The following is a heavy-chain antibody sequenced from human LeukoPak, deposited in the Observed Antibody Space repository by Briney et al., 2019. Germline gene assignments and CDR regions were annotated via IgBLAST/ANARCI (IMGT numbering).Heavy chain of an antibody. V-gene: IGHV3-21*01. D-gene: IGHD6-25*01. Sequence: GGSLRLSCSASGYTFSDYDMIWVRQAPGGGLVWVSSSSYFSSHVYDGDSVKGQFSISRDNAKNSLYLQMNSLGAEDTAIYCCGRAFPPLRTSSAGDLWGQGILVTVSS. CDR2: SSYFSSHV. CDR1: GYTFSDYD. CDR3: GRAFPPLRTSSAGDL. J-gene: IGHJ4*02.